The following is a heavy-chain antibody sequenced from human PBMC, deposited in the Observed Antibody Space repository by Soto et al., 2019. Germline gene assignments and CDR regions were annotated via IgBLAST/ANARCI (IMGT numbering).Heavy chain of an antibody. J-gene: IGHJ5*02. V-gene: IGHV4-59*01. CDR3: ASSGIVGREVNTWFDP. CDR2: ISYRGRT. Sequence: SETLSLTCTVSACSITTSYWRWIRQPLGKALEWVGYISYRGRTNYNPSPKNRLTISIDTSKSQITLKLTSKTTAETDGYYCASSGIVGREVNTWFDPWGQGTMVTVSS. D-gene: IGHD3-22*01. CDR1: ACSITTSY.